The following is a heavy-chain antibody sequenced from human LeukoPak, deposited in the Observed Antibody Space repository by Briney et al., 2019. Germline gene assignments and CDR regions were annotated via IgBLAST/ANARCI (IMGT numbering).Heavy chain of an antibody. D-gene: IGHD2-21*02. CDR3: AKEYSYCGGGCYTIGFDP. CDR1: GFTVSSNY. J-gene: IGHJ5*02. Sequence: GGSLRLSCAASGFTVSSNYMSWVRQAPGKGLEWVSVIYSGGSTYYADSVKGRFTISRDNSKNTLYLQMNSLRAEDTAVYYCAKEYSYCGGGCYTIGFDPWGQGTLVTVSS. V-gene: IGHV3-53*01. CDR2: IYSGGST.